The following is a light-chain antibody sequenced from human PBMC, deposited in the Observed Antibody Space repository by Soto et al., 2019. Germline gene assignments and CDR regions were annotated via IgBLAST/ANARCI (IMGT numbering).Light chain of an antibody. CDR3: QQYHYWWT. CDR2: GAS. J-gene: IGKJ1*01. Sequence: EIGVTQSPATLSVSPGERATLPSRASQRMKTNLAWFQQKRGQAPRLLIYGASTRATGVPARFRGSGPGTEFTLTISSLQSEDSADYYCQQYHYWWTFGQGTKVEIK. V-gene: IGKV3-15*01. CDR1: QRMKTN.